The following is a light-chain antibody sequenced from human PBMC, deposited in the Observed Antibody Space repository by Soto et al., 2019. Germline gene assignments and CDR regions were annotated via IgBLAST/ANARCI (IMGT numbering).Light chain of an antibody. CDR2: DVS. CDR3: SSYTTSNTRQIV. Sequence: QSALTQPASVSGSPGQLITISCTGTSSDVGGYNYVSWYQHHPGKAPKLIIYDVSNRPSGVSIRFPGSKSDNTASLTISGLQPEDEADYHCSSYTTSNTRQIVFGTGTKLTVL. J-gene: IGLJ1*01. V-gene: IGLV2-14*03. CDR1: SSDVGGYNY.